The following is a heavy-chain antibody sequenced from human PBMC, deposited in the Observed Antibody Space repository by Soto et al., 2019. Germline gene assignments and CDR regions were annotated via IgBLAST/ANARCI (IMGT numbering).Heavy chain of an antibody. CDR2: ISGSGGST. Sequence: EVQLLESGGGLVQPGGSLRLFCAASGFTFGSYAMSWVRQAPGKGLEWVSAISGSGGSTYYVDSVKGRFTISRDNSKNTLYLQMNSLRAEDTAVYYCAKVGGDYVYYYYGMDVWGQGTTVTVSS. J-gene: IGHJ6*02. D-gene: IGHD4-17*01. CDR3: AKVGGDYVYYYYGMDV. V-gene: IGHV3-23*01. CDR1: GFTFGSYA.